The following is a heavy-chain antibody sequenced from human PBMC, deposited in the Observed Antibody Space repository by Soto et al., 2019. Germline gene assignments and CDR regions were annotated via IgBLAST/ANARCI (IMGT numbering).Heavy chain of an antibody. CDR2: ISGSGGST. CDR1: GFTFSSYA. Sequence: PGGSLRLSCAASGFTFSSYAMSWVRQAPGKGLEWVSAISGSGGSTYYADSVKGRFTISRDNSKNTLYLQMNSLRAEDTAVYYCTTFEVYRWGLQRDAFDIWSRGTMVTVSS. J-gene: IGHJ3*02. CDR3: TTFEVYRWGLQRDAFDI. V-gene: IGHV3-23*01. D-gene: IGHD1-26*01.